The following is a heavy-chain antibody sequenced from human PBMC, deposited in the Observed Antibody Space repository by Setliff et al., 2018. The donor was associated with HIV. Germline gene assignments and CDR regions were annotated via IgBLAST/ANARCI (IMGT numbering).Heavy chain of an antibody. CDR2: MNPNSGNT. Sequence: ASVKVSCKASGYTFTRYEINWVRQATGQGLEWMGRMNPNSGNTGYAQKFQGRVTMSRNNSISTAYMELSSLRSEDTAVYYCARSPSGYGSRSYYHYYYYGMDVWGQGTTVTVSS. J-gene: IGHJ6*02. CDR1: GYTFTRYE. D-gene: IGHD3-10*01. CDR3: ARSPSGYGSRSYYHYYYYGMDV. V-gene: IGHV1-8*01.